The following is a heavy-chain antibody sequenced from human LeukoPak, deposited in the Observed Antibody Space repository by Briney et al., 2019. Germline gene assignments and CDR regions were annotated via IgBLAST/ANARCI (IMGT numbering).Heavy chain of an antibody. CDR3: AREYCGGDCYSFGY. V-gene: IGHV4-59*12. Sequence: SETLSLTCTVSGGSISSYYWSWIRQPPGKGLEWIGYIYYSGSTYYNPSLKSRVTISVDTSKNQFSLKLSSVTAADTAVYYCAREYCGGDCYSFGYWGQGTLVTVSS. D-gene: IGHD2-21*02. CDR1: GGSISSYY. J-gene: IGHJ4*02. CDR2: IYYSGST.